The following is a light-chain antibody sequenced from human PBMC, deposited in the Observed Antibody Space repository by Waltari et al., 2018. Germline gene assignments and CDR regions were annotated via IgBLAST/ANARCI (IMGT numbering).Light chain of an antibody. V-gene: IGLV3-1*01. J-gene: IGLJ2*01. CDR3: QAWDSTTVI. Sequence: SYELTQPPSVSVSPGQTATITCSGDKLGETYTFWYQQKSGQSPVLVIYQDNKRPSGIPERFSGSNSGNTATLTISGTQATDEADYFCQAWDSTTVIFGGGTKLTVL. CDR2: QDN. CDR1: KLGETY.